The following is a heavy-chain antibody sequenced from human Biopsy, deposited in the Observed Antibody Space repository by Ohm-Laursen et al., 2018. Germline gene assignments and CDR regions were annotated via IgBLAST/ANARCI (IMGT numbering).Heavy chain of an antibody. CDR1: GFTFGHYA. Sequence: SLRLSCAASGFTFGHYAMHRVRQAPGKGLEWISLIWYDGTNEGYADSVKGRFTISRDNSKNTLYLQINTLTLEDTAFYYCARGLSSGWYGYFDVWGRGTLATVSS. V-gene: IGHV3-33*04. CDR2: IWYDGTNE. D-gene: IGHD6-19*01. CDR3: ARGLSSGWYGYFDV. J-gene: IGHJ2*01.